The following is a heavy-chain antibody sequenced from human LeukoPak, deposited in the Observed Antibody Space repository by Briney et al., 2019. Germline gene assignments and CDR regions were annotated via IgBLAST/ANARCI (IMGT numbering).Heavy chain of an antibody. V-gene: IGHV4-4*07. D-gene: IGHD2-21*02. CDR2: MYTSGST. CDR3: ARDSSRGDNDY. CDR1: GGSISSYY. J-gene: IGHJ4*02. Sequence: SETLSLTCTVSGGSISSYYWSWIRQPAGKGLKWIGRMYTSGSTNYNPSLKSRVTMSLDTSKNQLSLKLSSVTAADTAVYSCARDSSRGDNDYWGQGTLVTVSS.